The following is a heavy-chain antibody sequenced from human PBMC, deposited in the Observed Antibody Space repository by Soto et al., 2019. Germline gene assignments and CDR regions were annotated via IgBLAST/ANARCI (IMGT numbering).Heavy chain of an antibody. V-gene: IGHV3-23*01. D-gene: IGHD2-2*01. CDR1: GFTFSSYA. CDR2: ISDSGGST. J-gene: IGHJ4*02. CDR3: AKDLTSTSRTPEL. Sequence: GGSLRLSCAASGFTFSSYAMSWVRQAPGKGLEWVSAISDSGGSTYYADSMKGRFTISRDNSKNTLYLQMNSLRAEDTAIYYCAKDLTSTSRTPELWGQGTLVAVSS.